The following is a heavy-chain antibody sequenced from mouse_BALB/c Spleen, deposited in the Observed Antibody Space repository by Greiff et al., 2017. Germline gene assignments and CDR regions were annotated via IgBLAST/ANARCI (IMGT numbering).Heavy chain of an antibody. J-gene: IGHJ4*01. CDR3: ARDTLRPLYAMDY. CDR1: GFTFTDYY. Sequence: EVQVVESGGGLVQPGGSLRLSCATSGFTFTDYYMSWVRQPPGKALEWLGFIRNKANGYTTEYSASVKGRFTISRDNSQSILYLQMNTLRAEDSATYYCARDTLRPLYAMDYWGQGTSVTVSS. V-gene: IGHV7-3*02. D-gene: IGHD1-2*01. CDR2: IRNKANGYTT.